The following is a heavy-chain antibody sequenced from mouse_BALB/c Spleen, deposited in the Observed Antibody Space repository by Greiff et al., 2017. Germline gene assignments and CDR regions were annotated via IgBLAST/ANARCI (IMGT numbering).Heavy chain of an antibody. D-gene: IGHD4-1*01. Sequence: VKLVESGAELARPGASVKMSCKASGYTFTSYTMHWVKQRPGQGLEWIGYINPSSGYTNYNQKFKDKATLTADKSSSTAYMQLSSLTSEDSAVYYCARKLDYFDYWGQGTTLTVSS. CDR3: ARKLDYFDY. V-gene: IGHV1-4*01. J-gene: IGHJ2*01. CDR2: INPSSGYT. CDR1: GYTFTSYT.